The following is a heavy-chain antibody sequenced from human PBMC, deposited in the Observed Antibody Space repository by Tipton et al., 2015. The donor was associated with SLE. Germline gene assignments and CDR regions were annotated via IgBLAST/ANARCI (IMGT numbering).Heavy chain of an antibody. Sequence: LRLSCAVYGGSFSGYYWRWIRQPPGKGLEWIGEINHSGSTNYNPSLKGRVTISVDTSKNQFSLKLSSVTAADSAVYYCARFYPERPIWSFDLWGRGTLVTVSS. CDR2: INHSGST. D-gene: IGHD1-1*01. V-gene: IGHV4-34*01. J-gene: IGHJ2*01. CDR1: GGSFSGYY. CDR3: ARFYPERPIWSFDL.